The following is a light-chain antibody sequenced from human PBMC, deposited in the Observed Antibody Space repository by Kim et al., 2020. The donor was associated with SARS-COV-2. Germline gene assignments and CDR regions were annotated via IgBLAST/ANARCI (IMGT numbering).Light chain of an antibody. V-gene: IGLV1-44*01. Sequence: GQRVTISVSGSSSNIGINTVNWYQQLPGTAPKLLIYSNNQRPSGVPDRFSGSKSGTSASLAISGLQSEDEADYYCAAWDDSLNGVVFGGGTQLTVL. J-gene: IGLJ2*01. CDR2: SNN. CDR3: AAWDDSLNGVV. CDR1: SSNIGINT.